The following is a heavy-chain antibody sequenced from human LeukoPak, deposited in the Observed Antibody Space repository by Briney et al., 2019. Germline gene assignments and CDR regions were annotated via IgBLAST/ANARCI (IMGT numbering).Heavy chain of an antibody. CDR2: IKQDGSEK. D-gene: IGHD5-12*01. Sequence: GGSLRLSCAASGFTFSSYSMAWVRQAPGKGLEWVANIKQDGSEKYYVDSVKGRFTISRDNAKNSLSLQMNSLRAEDTAVYYCAREGDLTPIPVARYNFDYWGQGTLVTVSS. CDR1: GFTFSSYS. CDR3: AREGDLTPIPVARYNFDY. J-gene: IGHJ4*02. V-gene: IGHV3-7*01.